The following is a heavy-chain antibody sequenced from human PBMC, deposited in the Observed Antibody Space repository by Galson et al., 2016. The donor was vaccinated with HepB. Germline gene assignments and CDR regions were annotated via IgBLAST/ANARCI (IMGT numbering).Heavy chain of an antibody. CDR1: GFSFSNSG. CDR2: ISGSGLFT. J-gene: IGHJ4*02. V-gene: IGHV3-23*01. D-gene: IGHD3-16*01. Sequence: SLRLSCAASGFSFSNSGMSWVRQAPGRGLEWVSGISGSGLFTYYADSVKGRFTISRDNSKNTLNLQLNSLRAEDTAIYYCGKHGGFDYWGQGALVPVSS. CDR3: GKHGGFDY.